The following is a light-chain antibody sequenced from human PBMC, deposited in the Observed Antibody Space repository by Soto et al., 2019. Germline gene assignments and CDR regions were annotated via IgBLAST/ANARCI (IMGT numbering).Light chain of an antibody. Sequence: QSALTQPASVSGSPGQSITISCTGTSSDVGGYNYVSWYQQHPGKVPKLMIYDVGNRPSGVSNRFSGSKSGNTASLTISGLQAEDEAAYYCSSYTSSSTVVFGGGTKVTVL. V-gene: IGLV2-14*01. CDR2: DVG. CDR1: SSDVGGYNY. J-gene: IGLJ2*01. CDR3: SSYTSSSTVV.